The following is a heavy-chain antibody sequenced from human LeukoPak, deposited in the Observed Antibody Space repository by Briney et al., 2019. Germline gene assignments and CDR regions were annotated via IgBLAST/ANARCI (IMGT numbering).Heavy chain of an antibody. CDR2: IYYSGST. Sequence: PSETLSLTGTVSGGSISSYYWSWIRQRPGKGLEWIGYIYYSGSTNYNPSLKSRVTISVDTSKNQFSLKLSSVTAADTAVYYCARDGQFRIAVAGTSFDYWGQGTLVTVSS. D-gene: IGHD6-19*01. CDR3: ARDGQFRIAVAGTSFDY. CDR1: GGSISSYY. V-gene: IGHV4-59*12. J-gene: IGHJ4*02.